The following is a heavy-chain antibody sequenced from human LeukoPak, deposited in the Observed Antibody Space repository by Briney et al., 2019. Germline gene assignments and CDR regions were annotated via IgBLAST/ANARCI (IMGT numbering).Heavy chain of an antibody. CDR3: SRSYDVLSGYFPPDY. CDR1: GFTFSNYW. CDR2: IRSKRYGGTT. V-gene: IGHV3-49*04. Sequence: PGGSLRLSCAASGFTFSNYWMHWVRQAPGKGLEWVVFIRSKRYGGTTQYAASVKGRFTISRDDSKSVAYLQMNSLKTEDTAVYYCSRSYDVLSGYFPPDYWGQGTLVTVSS. J-gene: IGHJ4*02. D-gene: IGHD3-9*01.